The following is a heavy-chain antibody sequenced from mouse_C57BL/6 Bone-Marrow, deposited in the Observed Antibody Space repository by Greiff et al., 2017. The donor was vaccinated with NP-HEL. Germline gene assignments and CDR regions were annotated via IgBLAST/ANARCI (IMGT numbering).Heavy chain of an antibody. Sequence: EVQLQQSGPVLVKPGASVKMSCKASGYTFTDYYMNWVKQSHGKSLEWIGVINPYNGGTSYNQKFKGKATLTVDKSSSTAYMELNSLTSEDSAVYYFAQANWDVDYWGQGTTLTVSS. CDR3: AQANWDVDY. CDR1: GYTFTDYY. J-gene: IGHJ2*01. D-gene: IGHD4-1*01. CDR2: INPYNGGT. V-gene: IGHV1-19*01.